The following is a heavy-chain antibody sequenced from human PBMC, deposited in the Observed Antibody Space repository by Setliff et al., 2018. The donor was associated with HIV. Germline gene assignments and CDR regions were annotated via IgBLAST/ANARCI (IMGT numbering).Heavy chain of an antibody. CDR2: IIPAFGTA. V-gene: IGHV1-69*05. CDR3: ATGRHYYDSSDYPANPVDV. J-gene: IGHJ3*01. Sequence: GASVKVSCKASGDTLSIHPISWVRQAPGRGLDWMGGIIPAFGTANYAQKFQGRVTITTDESTTTVFMELTSLRSEDTAVYYCATGRHYYDSSDYPANPVDVWGQGTLVTVSS. D-gene: IGHD3-22*01. CDR1: GDTLSIHP.